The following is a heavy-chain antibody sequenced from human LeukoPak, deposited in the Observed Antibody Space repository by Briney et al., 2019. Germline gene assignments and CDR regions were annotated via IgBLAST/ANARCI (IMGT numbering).Heavy chain of an antibody. CDR2: IYYSGST. V-gene: IGHV4-59*01. D-gene: IGHD2-2*01. J-gene: IGHJ5*02. CDR1: GGSISSYY. Sequence: SETLSLTCTVSGGSISSYYWSWIRQPPGKGLEWIGYIYYSGSTNYNPSLRSRVTISVDTSKNQFSLKLSSVTAADTAVYYCARDRCSSTSCHPPNWFDPWGQGTLVTVSS. CDR3: ARDRCSSTSCHPPNWFDP.